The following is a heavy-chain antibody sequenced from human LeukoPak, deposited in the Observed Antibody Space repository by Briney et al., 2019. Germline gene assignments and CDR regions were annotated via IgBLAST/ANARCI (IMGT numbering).Heavy chain of an antibody. J-gene: IGHJ4*02. CDR3: AGGHYSSGWYGGY. CDR1: GGSISSYY. CDR2: IYYSGSA. Sequence: SETLSLTCTVSGGSISSYYWSWIRQPPGKGLEWIGYIYYSGSANYNPSLKSRVTISVDTSKKQFSLKLSSVTAADTAVYYCAGGHYSSGWYGGYWGQGTLVTVSS. D-gene: IGHD6-19*01. V-gene: IGHV4-59*01.